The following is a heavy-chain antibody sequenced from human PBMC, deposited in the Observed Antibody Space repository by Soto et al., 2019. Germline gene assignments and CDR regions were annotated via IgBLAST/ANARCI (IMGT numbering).Heavy chain of an antibody. D-gene: IGHD6-13*01. V-gene: IGHV1-2*04. J-gene: IGHJ3*02. Sequence: QVHLVQSGAEVKKPGARVKFSCKASGYTFTGYYMHWVRQAAGQGLEWMGWINPNSGGTNYAQKFQGWVTMTRDTSISTAYMELSRLRSDDTAVYYCARDSSSRLRVNAFDIWGQGTMVTVSS. CDR1: GYTFTGYY. CDR3: ARDSSSRLRVNAFDI. CDR2: INPNSGGT.